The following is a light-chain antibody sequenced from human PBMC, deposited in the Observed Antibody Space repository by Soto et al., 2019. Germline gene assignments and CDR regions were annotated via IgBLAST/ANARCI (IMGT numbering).Light chain of an antibody. CDR3: ASLTTTSFV. Sequence: QSAVTQPASVSGSPGQSITISCTGTSSDVGAYNLVSWYQHHPGKAPKLLISEVSNRPSGVSDRFSGSKSGNTASLAISGLQAEDEADYYCASLTTTSFVFGTGTKVTVL. CDR1: SSDVGAYNL. J-gene: IGLJ1*01. V-gene: IGLV2-14*01. CDR2: EVS.